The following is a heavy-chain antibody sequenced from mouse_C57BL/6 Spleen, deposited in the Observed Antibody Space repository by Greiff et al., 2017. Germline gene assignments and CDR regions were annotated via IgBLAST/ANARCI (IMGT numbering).Heavy chain of an antibody. V-gene: IGHV1-55*01. J-gene: IGHJ1*03. CDR1: GYTFTSYW. D-gene: IGHD1-1*01. CDR3: AREGDYYGSSLWWYFDV. CDR2: IYPGSGST. Sequence: QVQLKQPGAELVKPGASVKMSCKASGYTFTSYWITWVKQRPGQGLEWIGDIYPGSGSTNYNEKFKSKATLTVDTSSSTAYMQLSSLTSEDSAVYYCAREGDYYGSSLWWYFDVWGTGTTVTVAS.